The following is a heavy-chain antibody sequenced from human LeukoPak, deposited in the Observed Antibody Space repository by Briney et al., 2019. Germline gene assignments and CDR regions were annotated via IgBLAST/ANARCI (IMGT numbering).Heavy chain of an antibody. CDR2: ISSSSSYI. D-gene: IGHD3-10*01. V-gene: IGHV3-21*01. CDR3: ARDIPMVRGVFDAFDI. J-gene: IGHJ3*02. CDR1: GFTFSSYS. Sequence: GGSLRLSCAASGFTFSSYSMNWVRQAPGKGLEWVSSISSSSSYIYYADSVKGRFTISRDNAKNSLYLQMNSLRAEDTAVYYCARDIPMVRGVFDAFDIWGQGTMVTVSS.